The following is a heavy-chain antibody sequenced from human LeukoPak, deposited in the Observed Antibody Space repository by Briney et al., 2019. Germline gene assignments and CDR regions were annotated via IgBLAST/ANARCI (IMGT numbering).Heavy chain of an antibody. V-gene: IGHV1-24*01. Sequence: GASVTVSCTVSGYTLTELSMHWVRQAPGKGLEWMGGFDPEDGETIYAQKFQGRVTMTEDTSTDTAYMELSSLRSEDTAVYYCATSGSSGDMIVVDWGQGTLVTVSS. CDR2: FDPEDGET. D-gene: IGHD3-22*01. J-gene: IGHJ4*02. CDR1: GYTLTELS. CDR3: ATSGSSGDMIVVD.